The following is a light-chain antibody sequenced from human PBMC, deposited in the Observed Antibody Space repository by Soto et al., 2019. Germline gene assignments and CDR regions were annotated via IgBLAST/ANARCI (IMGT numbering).Light chain of an antibody. Sequence: EIVLTQSPGTLSLSPGERATLSCRASQSVSSNYLAWYQQKPGQAPRLLIYGASSRATGIPDRFSGSGSGTDFTLTISRLEPEDFAVYYCQQRSNSWTFGQGTKVDI. CDR1: QSVSSNY. V-gene: IGKV3D-20*02. CDR3: QQRSNSWT. CDR2: GAS. J-gene: IGKJ1*01.